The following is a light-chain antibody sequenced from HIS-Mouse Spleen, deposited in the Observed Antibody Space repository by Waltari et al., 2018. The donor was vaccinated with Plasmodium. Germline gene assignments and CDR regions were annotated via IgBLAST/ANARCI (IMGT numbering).Light chain of an antibody. V-gene: IGKV3-11*01. CDR2: DAS. CDR3: QQRSNWPSLT. CDR1: QRVSSY. Sequence: DIVLTHSPATLSLSPGDRATLSCRASQRVSSYLAWYQQNPGQAPRLLIYDASNRATGIPARFSGSGSGTDFTLTISSLEPEDFAVYYCQQRSNWPSLTFGGGTKVEIK. J-gene: IGKJ4*01.